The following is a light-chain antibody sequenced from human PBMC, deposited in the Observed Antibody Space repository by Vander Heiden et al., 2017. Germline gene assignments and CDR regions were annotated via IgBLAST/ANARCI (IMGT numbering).Light chain of an antibody. J-gene: IGKJ4*01. V-gene: IGKV3-15*01. CDR3: QQYNNWPLT. CDR2: GAS. Sequence: ERLMTQSPATLSVSPEERATLSCRASQSVGSYLAWYQQKPGQAPRLLIYGASTRATGIPARFSGSGSGTEFTLTISSLQSEDFAVYYCQQYNNWPLTFGGGTKVEIK. CDR1: QSVGSY.